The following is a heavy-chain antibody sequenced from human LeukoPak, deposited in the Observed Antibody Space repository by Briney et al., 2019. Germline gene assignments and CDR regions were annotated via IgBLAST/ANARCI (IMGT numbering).Heavy chain of an antibody. CDR1: GGSISSGSYY. D-gene: IGHD6-13*01. V-gene: IGHV4-30-2*01. J-gene: IGHJ4*02. CDR2: IYHSGST. CDR3: ARRYSSSWYSDY. Sequence: SETLSLTCTVSGGSISSGSYYWSWIRQPPGKGLEWIGYIYHSGSTYYNPSLKSRVTISVDRSKNQYSLKLSSVTAADTAVYYCARRYSSSWYSDYWGQGTLVTVSS.